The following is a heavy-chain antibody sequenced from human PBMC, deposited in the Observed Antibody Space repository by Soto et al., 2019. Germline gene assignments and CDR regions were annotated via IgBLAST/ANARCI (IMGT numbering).Heavy chain of an antibody. Sequence: SETLSLTCSVSGGSITSYYWSWIRQSPGKGLEWIGYIHHSGSTNYNPSLKSRVTISIGTSKNQFSLKLSSVTAADTAFYYCARDAYSSGSYFFDYWGQGTLVTVSS. V-gene: IGHV4-59*01. CDR2: IHHSGST. D-gene: IGHD6-19*01. CDR1: GGSITSYY. CDR3: ARDAYSSGSYFFDY. J-gene: IGHJ4*02.